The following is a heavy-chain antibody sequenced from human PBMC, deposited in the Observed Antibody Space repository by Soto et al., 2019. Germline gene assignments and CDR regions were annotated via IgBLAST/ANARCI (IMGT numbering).Heavy chain of an antibody. Sequence: ASVKVSCKASGYTFTSYGISWVRQAPGQGLEWMGWISAYNGNTNYAQKLQGRVTMTTDTSTSTAYMELRSLRSDDTAVYYCAYLRTYYASGPFDIWGQGTMVTVSS. CDR1: GYTFTSYG. V-gene: IGHV1-18*01. CDR3: AYLRTYYASGPFDI. J-gene: IGHJ3*02. CDR2: ISAYNGNT. D-gene: IGHD3-10*01.